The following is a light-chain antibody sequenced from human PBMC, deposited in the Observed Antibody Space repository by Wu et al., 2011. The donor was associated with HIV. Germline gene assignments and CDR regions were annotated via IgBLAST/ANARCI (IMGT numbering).Light chain of an antibody. Sequence: EIVLTQSPGTLSLSPGERATLSCRASQSVGSFLAWYQQKPGQAPRLLIYGASYRAPGIPDRVSGSGSGTDFTLTINRLEPEDFAVYYCQQYGISSQVTFGGGTKVEIK. V-gene: IGKV3-20*01. CDR3: QQYGISSQVT. CDR2: GAS. J-gene: IGKJ4*01. CDR1: QSVGSF.